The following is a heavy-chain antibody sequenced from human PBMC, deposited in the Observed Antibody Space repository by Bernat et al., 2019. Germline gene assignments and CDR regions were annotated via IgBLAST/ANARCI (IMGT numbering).Heavy chain of an antibody. J-gene: IGHJ5*02. CDR2: IYHSGST. CDR1: GYSISSGYY. V-gene: IGHV4-38-2*01. Sequence: QVQLQESGPGLVKPSETLSLTCAVSGYSISSGYYWGWIRQPPGKGLEWIGSIYHSGSTYYNPSLKSRVTISGDTAKNQLSLELSSVTAADTAVYYCAREGNYVWGSYRSPRGYNWFDPWGQGTLVTVSS. CDR3: AREGNYVWGSYRSPRGYNWFDP. D-gene: IGHD3-16*02.